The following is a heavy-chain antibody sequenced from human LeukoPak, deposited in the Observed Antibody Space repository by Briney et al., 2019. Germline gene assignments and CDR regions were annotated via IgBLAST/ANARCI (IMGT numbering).Heavy chain of an antibody. CDR1: GFSLSTSGVG. D-gene: IGHD6-13*01. V-gene: IGHV2-5*02. J-gene: IGHJ4*02. CDR3: AHRQNSKPHSSWTFDY. CDR2: IYWDDDK. Sequence: ESGPTLVNPTQTLTLTCTFSGFSLSTSGVGVGWIRQPPGKALEWLALIYWDDDKRYSPSLKSRLTITKDTSKNQVVLTMTNMDPVDTATYYCAHRQNSKPHSSWTFDYWGQGTLVTVSS.